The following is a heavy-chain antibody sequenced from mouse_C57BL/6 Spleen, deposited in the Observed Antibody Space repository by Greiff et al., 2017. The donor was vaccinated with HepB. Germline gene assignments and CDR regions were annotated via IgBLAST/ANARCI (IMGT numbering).Heavy chain of an antibody. CDR2: IYPGSGNT. J-gene: IGHJ2*01. V-gene: IGHV1-76*01. Sequence: VKLVESGAELVRPGASVKLSCKASGYTFTDYYINWVKQRPGQGLEWIARIYPGSGNTYYNEKFKGKATLTAEKSSSTAYMQLSSLTSEDSAVYFCPRSGYYGSSLRYFDYWGQGTTLTVSS. CDR1: GYTFTDYY. CDR3: PRSGYYGSSLRYFDY. D-gene: IGHD1-1*01.